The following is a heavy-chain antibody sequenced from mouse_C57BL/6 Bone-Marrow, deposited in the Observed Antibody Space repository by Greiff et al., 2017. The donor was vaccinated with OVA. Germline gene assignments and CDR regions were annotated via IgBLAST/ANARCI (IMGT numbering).Heavy chain of an antibody. Sequence: QVQLPQSGAELVKPGASVKISCKASGYAFSSYWMNWVKQRPGKGLEWIGQIYPGDGDTNYNGKFKGKATLTADKSSSTAYMQLSSLTSEDSAVYFCAVLLRPYYAMDYWGQGTSVTVSS. V-gene: IGHV1-80*01. CDR1: GYAFSSYW. J-gene: IGHJ4*01. CDR3: AVLLRPYYAMDY. CDR2: IYPGDGDT. D-gene: IGHD1-1*01.